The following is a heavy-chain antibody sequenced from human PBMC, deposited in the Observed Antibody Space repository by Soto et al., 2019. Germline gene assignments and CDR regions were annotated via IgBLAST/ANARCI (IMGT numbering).Heavy chain of an antibody. CDR2: MNPNSGNT. CDR1: GYTFTSYD. V-gene: IGHV1-8*01. CDR3: ARGHRGSSWDNWFDP. D-gene: IGHD6-13*01. J-gene: IGHJ5*02. Sequence: ASVKVYCKASGYTFTSYDINWVRQATGQGLEWMGWMNPNSGNTGYAQKFQGRVTMTRNTSISTAYMELSSLRSEDTAVYYCARGHRGSSWDNWFDPWGQGTLVTVSS.